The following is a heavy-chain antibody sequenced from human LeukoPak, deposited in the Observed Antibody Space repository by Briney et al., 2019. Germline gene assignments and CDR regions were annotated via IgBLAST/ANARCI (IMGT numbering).Heavy chain of an antibody. D-gene: IGHD3-10*01. Sequence: PSETLSLTCTVSGASISGSGYYWSWIRQPPGKGLEWIGYIYYSGSTNYNPSLKSRVTISLDTSKNQFSLKLSSVTAADTAVYYCARTTMVRGTYYMDVWGKGTTVTISS. V-gene: IGHV4-61*08. CDR3: ARTTMVRGTYYMDV. J-gene: IGHJ6*03. CDR2: IYYSGST. CDR1: GASISGSGYY.